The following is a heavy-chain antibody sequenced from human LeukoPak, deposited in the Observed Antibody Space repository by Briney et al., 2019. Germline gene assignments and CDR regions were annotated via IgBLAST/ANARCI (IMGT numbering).Heavy chain of an antibody. CDR3: ASDKREVTGAWFDP. V-gene: IGHV1-2*02. J-gene: IGHJ5*02. Sequence: GASVKVSCKASGYTFTSYDINWVRQAPGQGLEWMGWINPNSGGTNYAQKFQGRVTMTRDTSISTAYMELSRLRSDDTAVYYCASDKREVTGAWFDPWGQGTLVTVSS. CDR1: GYTFTSYD. CDR2: INPNSGGT. D-gene: IGHD7-27*01.